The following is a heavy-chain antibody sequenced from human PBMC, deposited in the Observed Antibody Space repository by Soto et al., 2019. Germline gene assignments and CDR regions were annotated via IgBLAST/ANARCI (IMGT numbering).Heavy chain of an antibody. D-gene: IGHD1-1*01. CDR2: IKTKPDDGTI. CDR1: GPILVAVG. CDR3: TTSNLGVDF. J-gene: IGHJ4*02. Sequence: EVQLVESGGGLVKPGGSLSPPGQAWGPILVAVGMPWVRRAPGKGLEWVGRIKTKPDDGTIDYAAPVRGRFTISRDDSKNTLYLQMTSLTPDDTGVYYCTTSNLGVDFWGPGTLVTASS. V-gene: IGHV3-15*01.